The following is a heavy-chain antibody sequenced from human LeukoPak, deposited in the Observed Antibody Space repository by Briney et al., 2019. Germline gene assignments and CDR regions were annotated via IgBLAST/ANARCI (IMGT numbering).Heavy chain of an antibody. D-gene: IGHD6-19*01. CDR2: ITSKAYGGTT. J-gene: IGHJ4*02. CDR1: GFSFDDYV. V-gene: IGHV3-49*04. Sequence: GGSLRLSCTASGFSFDDYVMSWVRQAPGKGLEWVGFITSKAYGGTTKYAASVNGRFTISRDDSKSIAYLHMNSLKTEDTAVYYCTRDDYSSGWYYFDSWGQGALVTVSS. CDR3: TRDDYSSGWYYFDS.